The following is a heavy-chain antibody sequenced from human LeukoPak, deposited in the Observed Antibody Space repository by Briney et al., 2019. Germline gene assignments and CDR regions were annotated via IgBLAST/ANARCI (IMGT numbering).Heavy chain of an antibody. J-gene: IGHJ4*02. CDR3: ARDYDSSGYGGGHDY. Sequence: GGSLRLSCAASGFSFSSFAMTWVRQSPGKGLEWVSSINGRGDGSFYADSVKGRFTISRDNAKNSLYLQMNSLRAEDTAVYYCARDYDSSGYGGGHDYWGQGTLVTVSS. V-gene: IGHV3-23*01. D-gene: IGHD3-22*01. CDR2: INGRGDGS. CDR1: GFSFSSFA.